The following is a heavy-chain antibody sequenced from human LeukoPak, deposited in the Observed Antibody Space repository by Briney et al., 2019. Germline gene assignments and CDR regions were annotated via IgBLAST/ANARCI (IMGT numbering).Heavy chain of an antibody. CDR2: SRNKANSYTT. V-gene: IGHV3-72*01. CDR3: ATSVVPATPFDY. CDR1: GFSFSDHY. Sequence: GGSLRLSCAASGFSFSDHYMDWVRQAPGKGLEWVGRSRNKANSYTTEYAASVEGRFTISRDDSKNSMFLHMNSLKTDDTAMYYCATSVVPATPFDYWGQGTLVTVSS. D-gene: IGHD2-21*02. J-gene: IGHJ4*02.